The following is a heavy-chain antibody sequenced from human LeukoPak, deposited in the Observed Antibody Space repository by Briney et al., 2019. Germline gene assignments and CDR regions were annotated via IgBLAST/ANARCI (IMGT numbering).Heavy chain of an antibody. CDR3: ARALATVTTTAHGY. V-gene: IGHV3-48*03. CDR1: GFTFSSYE. D-gene: IGHD4-17*01. J-gene: IGHJ4*02. Sequence: GGSLRLSCAASGFTFSSYEMNWVRQAPGKGLEWVSYISSSGSTIYYADSVKGRFTISRDNSKDTLYLQMNSLRAEDTAVYYCARALATVTTTAHGYWGQGTLVTVSS. CDR2: ISSSGSTI.